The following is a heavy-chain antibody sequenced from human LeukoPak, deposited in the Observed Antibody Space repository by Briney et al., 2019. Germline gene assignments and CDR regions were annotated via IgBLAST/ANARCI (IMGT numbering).Heavy chain of an antibody. Sequence: PSETLSLTCTVSGGSISSSSYYWGWIRQPPGKGLEWIGSIYYSGSTYYNPSLRSRVTISVDTSKNQFSLKLSSVTAADTAVYYCARGLTMVRGVINIDAFDIWGQGTMVTVSS. V-gene: IGHV4-39*07. CDR3: ARGLTMVRGVINIDAFDI. D-gene: IGHD3-10*01. CDR2: IYYSGST. CDR1: GGSISSSSYY. J-gene: IGHJ3*02.